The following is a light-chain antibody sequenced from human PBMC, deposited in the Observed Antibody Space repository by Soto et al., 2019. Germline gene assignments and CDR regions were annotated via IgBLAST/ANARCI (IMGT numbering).Light chain of an antibody. CDR1: QSVSSN. CDR3: QQYGSSPGT. J-gene: IGKJ1*01. CDR2: GAS. Sequence: EIVMTHAPATLSVSPGEMATLSFRASQSVSSNLAWYQQKPGQAPRPLIYGASSRATGIPDRFSGSGSGTDFTLTISRLEPEDFAVYYCQQYGSSPGTFGQGTKVDIK. V-gene: IGKV3-20*01.